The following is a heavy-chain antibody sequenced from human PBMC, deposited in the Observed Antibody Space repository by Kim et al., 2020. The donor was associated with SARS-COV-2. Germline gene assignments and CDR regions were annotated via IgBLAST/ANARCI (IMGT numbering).Heavy chain of an antibody. J-gene: IGHJ4*02. D-gene: IGHD5-18*01. CDR1: GFTFDDYA. CDR3: SKDTYTAMVSPFDY. Sequence: GGSLRLSCAASGFTFDDYAMHWVRQAPGKGLEWVSGISWNSGSIGYADSVKGRFTISRDNAKNSLYLHMNSLRAEDTAVYYCSKDTYTAMVSPFDYCGQGTLVTVAS. V-gene: IGHV3-9*01. CDR2: ISWNSGSI.